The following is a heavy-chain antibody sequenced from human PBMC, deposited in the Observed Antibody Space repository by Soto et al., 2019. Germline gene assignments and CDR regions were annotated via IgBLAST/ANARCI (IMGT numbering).Heavy chain of an antibody. CDR1: GFTFSSYA. CDR2: ISYDGSNK. Sequence: QVQLVESGGGVVQPGRSLRLSCAASGFTFSSYAMHWVRQAPGKGLEWVAVISYDGSNKYYADSVKGRFTISRDNSKNTLYLQMNSLRAEDTAVYYCASGGSLLWTLDYWGHGPLLTVSS. V-gene: IGHV3-30-3*01. J-gene: IGHJ4*01. D-gene: IGHD3-10*01. CDR3: ASGGSLLWTLDY.